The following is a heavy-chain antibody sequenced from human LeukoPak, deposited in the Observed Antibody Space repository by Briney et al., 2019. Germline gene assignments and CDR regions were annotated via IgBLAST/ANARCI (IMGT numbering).Heavy chain of an antibody. V-gene: IGHV3-30*03. Sequence: GGSLRLSCAASGFTFSSYGMHWVRQAPGKGLEWVAVISYDGSNKYYADSVKGRFTISRDNSKNTLYLQMNSLRAEDTAVYYCARRSIAVPGAGFDYWGQGTLVTVSS. CDR1: GFTFSSYG. J-gene: IGHJ4*02. D-gene: IGHD6-19*01. CDR3: ARRSIAVPGAGFDY. CDR2: ISYDGSNK.